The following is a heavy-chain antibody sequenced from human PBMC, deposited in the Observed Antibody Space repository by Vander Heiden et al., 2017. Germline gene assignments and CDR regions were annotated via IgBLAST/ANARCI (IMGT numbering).Heavy chain of an antibody. Sequence: EVQGGESGVGQVKPGGSLRLSCPALGSPFGSYSMNWVRQAPGKGLEWVASISSSSSYIYYADSVKGRFTISRDNAKSSLYLQMNSLRAEDTAVYYCARGSVTTVVTPFDSWSQGTLVTVSS. CDR3: ARGSVTTVVTPFDS. V-gene: IGHV3-21*01. CDR1: GSPFGSYS. CDR2: ISSSSSYI. D-gene: IGHD4-17*01. J-gene: IGHJ4*02.